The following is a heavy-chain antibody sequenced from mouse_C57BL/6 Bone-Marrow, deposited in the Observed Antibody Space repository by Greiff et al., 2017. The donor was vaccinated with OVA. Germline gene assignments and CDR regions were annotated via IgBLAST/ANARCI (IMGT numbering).Heavy chain of an antibody. J-gene: IGHJ1*03. V-gene: IGHV1-55*01. CDR2: IYPGSGST. CDR3: ARRYYGSSYWYFDV. D-gene: IGHD1-1*01. Sequence: QVQLQQPGAELVKPGASVKMSCKASGYTFTSYWITWVKQRPGQGLEWIGDIYPGSGSTNYNEKFKSKATLTVDTSSSTAYMQLRSLTSDDSAVYYCARRYYGSSYWYFDVWGTGTTVTVSS. CDR1: GYTFTSYW.